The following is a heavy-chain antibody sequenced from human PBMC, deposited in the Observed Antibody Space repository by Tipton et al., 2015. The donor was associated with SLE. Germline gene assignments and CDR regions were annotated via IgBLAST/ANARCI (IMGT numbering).Heavy chain of an antibody. V-gene: IGHV3-23*01. Sequence: SLRLSCAASGFNFGYYGMSWLRRAPGKGLECVSDVSGTGGETYYAETVRGRFTISRDNSPNTLYLQMTRPRADDTAVYFCARASGYDNPYCGHDCFADYFDYWGRGVLVTVSS. CDR2: VSGTGGET. D-gene: IGHD5-12*01. CDR1: GFNFGYYG. J-gene: IGHJ4*02. CDR3: ARASGYDNPYCGHDCFADYFDY.